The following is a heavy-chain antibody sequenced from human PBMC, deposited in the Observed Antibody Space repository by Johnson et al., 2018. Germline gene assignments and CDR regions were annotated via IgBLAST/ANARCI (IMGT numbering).Heavy chain of an antibody. D-gene: IGHD2/OR15-2a*01. CDR3: ARDGSENGIFYLPLDY. Sequence: QVQLVESGGGVVQPGGSLRLSCSASGFTFNKFGMHWVRQAPGKGLEWVAFIPFDGSNKYYADSLQGRFTISRDNSENTLYLQTNNLTPDDTGVYFCARDGSENGIFYLPLDYWGQGTLVTVSS. CDR1: GFTFNKFG. V-gene: IGHV3-30*02. J-gene: IGHJ4*02. CDR2: IPFDGSNK.